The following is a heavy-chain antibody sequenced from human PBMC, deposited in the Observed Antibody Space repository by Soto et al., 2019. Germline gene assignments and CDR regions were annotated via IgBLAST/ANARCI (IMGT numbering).Heavy chain of an antibody. CDR2: INAGNGNT. CDR3: ARDRGLMVYLYYFDY. CDR1: GYTFTSYA. D-gene: IGHD2-8*01. V-gene: IGHV1-3*01. Sequence: QVQLVQSGAEVKKPGASVKVSCKASGYTFTSYAMHWVRQAPGQRLEWMGWINAGNGNTKYSQKFQGRVTITRDTSASTAYMELSSPRSEDTAVYYCARDRGLMVYLYYFDYWGQGTLVTVSS. J-gene: IGHJ4*02.